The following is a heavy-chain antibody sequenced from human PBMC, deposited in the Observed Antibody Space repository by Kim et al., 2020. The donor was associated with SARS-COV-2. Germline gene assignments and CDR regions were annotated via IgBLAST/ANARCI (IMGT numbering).Heavy chain of an antibody. V-gene: IGHV4-34*01. D-gene: IGHD3-10*01. J-gene: IGHJ4*02. Sequence: SETLSLTCAVYVGSFSGYYWTWIRQPPGKGLEWIGEINHSGSTKYNPSLKSRVTISVDTSKNQFSLKLSSVTAADTAVYYCAREGMATLRGVGAYYFDYWGQGTLVTVSS. CDR1: VGSFSGYY. CDR3: AREGMATLRGVGAYYFDY. CDR2: INHSGST.